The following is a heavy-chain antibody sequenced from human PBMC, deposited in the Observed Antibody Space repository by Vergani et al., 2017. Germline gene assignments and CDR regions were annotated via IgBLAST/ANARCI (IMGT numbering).Heavy chain of an antibody. CDR2: ISSSSSYI. CDR3: ARATVTTSHYYYMDV. CDR1: GFTFSSYS. J-gene: IGHJ6*03. Sequence: EVQLVESGGGLVKPGGSLRLSCAASGFTFSSYSMNWVRQAPGKGLEWVSSISSSSSYIYYADSVKGRFTISRDNAKNSLYLQMNSLRAEDTAVYYCARATVTTSHYYYMDVWGKGTTVTVSS. V-gene: IGHV3-21*01. D-gene: IGHD4-11*01.